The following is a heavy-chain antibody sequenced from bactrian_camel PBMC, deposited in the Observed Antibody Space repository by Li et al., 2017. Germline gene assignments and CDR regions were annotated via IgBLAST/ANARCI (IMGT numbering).Heavy chain of an antibody. Sequence: VQLVESGGGAVQAGGSLRLSCDISGYTESGYCLGWFRRPPGKAREGVAAIYGGITTYYSDSVKGRFTISHEKAKNAVDLQMSNLKPDDTAVYYCAATGQMLSVAGCRTQGTQVTVS. V-gene: IGHV3S40*01. J-gene: IGHJ4*01. CDR1: GYTESGYC. D-gene: IGHD1*01. CDR2: IYGGITT.